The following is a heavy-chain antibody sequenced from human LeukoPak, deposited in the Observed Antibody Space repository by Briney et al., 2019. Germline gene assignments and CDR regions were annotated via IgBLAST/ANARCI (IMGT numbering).Heavy chain of an antibody. J-gene: IGHJ4*02. D-gene: IGHD7-27*01. V-gene: IGHV1-2*02. CDR2: INPNSGGT. Sequence: ASVWVSCKASGYTFTGYYIHWVRQAPGQGLEWMGWINPNSGGTNYAQKFQGRVTMTRDTSISTAYMELSRLRSDDTAVYYCAKKLGLGTYDYWGQGTLVPVSS. CDR1: GYTFTGYY. CDR3: AKKLGLGTYDY.